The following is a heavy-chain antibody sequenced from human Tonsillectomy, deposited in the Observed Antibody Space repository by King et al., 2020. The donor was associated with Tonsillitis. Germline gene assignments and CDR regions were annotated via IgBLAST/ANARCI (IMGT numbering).Heavy chain of an antibody. V-gene: IGHV3-23*04. J-gene: IGHJ3*02. CDR3: AKDPSIWFGDYDAFDM. CDR2: IGGSGGST. D-gene: IGHD3-10*01. Sequence: VQLVESGGGLVQPGGSLRLSCVASGFSFSNYAMSWVRQAPGKGLEWVSAIGGSGGSTYYADSVKGRFIISRDNTKNTLYLQMNSLRVEDTAVYYCAKDPSIWFGDYDAFDMWGQGTMVTVSS. CDR1: GFSFSNYA.